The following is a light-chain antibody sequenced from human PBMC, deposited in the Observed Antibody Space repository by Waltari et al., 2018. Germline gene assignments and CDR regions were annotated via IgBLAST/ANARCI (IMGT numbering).Light chain of an antibody. CDR1: QGLSNW. V-gene: IGKV1-5*03. Sequence: DIQMTQSPSTLSASLVDRVTITCRASQGLSNWLAWYQQEPGKAPKVLIYKASTLESGVPSRFSGSGSWTEFTLTISSLQPDDFAPYYCQQYRNLWTFGQGTKVEIK. CDR3: QQYRNLWT. CDR2: KAS. J-gene: IGKJ1*01.